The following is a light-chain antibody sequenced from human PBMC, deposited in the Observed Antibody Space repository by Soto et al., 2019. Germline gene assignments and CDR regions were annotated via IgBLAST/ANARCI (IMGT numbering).Light chain of an antibody. CDR3: QQYENLTT. CDR2: DAS. Sequence: EIQMPQSPSSLSASVGDSGTITCKARPYINNYLNWYQQKPGRAPTLLIYDASNLEAGVPSRFRGSGSGASLTFTTRRLNTEDLAAYDVQQYENLTTFGHGTRLEIK. V-gene: IGKV1-33*01. CDR1: PYINNY. J-gene: IGKJ5*01.